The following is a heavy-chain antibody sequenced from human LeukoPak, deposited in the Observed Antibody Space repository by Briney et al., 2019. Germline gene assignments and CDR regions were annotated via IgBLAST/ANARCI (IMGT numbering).Heavy chain of an antibody. Sequence: ASVKVSCKASGYTFTSYDINWVRQATGQGLEWMGWMNPNSGNTGYAQKFQGRVTMTRNTSISTAYMELSSLRSEDTAVYYCAREMRYDFWSGYYTGGDYGMDVWGQGTTVTVSS. CDR2: MNPNSGNT. CDR3: AREMRYDFWSGYYTGGDYGMDV. J-gene: IGHJ6*02. CDR1: GYTFTSYD. D-gene: IGHD3-3*01. V-gene: IGHV1-8*01.